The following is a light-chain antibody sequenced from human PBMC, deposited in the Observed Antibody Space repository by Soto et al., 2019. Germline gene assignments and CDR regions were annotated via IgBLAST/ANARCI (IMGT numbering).Light chain of an antibody. V-gene: IGKV3-11*01. J-gene: IGKJ4*01. CDR3: QQRLT. Sequence: EIVLTQSPATLSLYPGERATLSCRARQSVSSYLAWYQQKPGQAPRLLIYDASNRATGIPARFSGSGSGTDFTLSIRILEPEDFAVYYCQQRLTFGGGTKVEIK. CDR1: QSVSSY. CDR2: DAS.